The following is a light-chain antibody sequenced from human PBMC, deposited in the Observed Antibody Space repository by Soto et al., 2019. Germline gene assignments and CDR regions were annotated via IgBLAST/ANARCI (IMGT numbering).Light chain of an antibody. Sequence: EIVMTQSPATLSVSPGERATLSCRASQSVSSNLAWYQQKPGQAPRLLIYGASTRATGIPARFSGSGSGTEFTLTIGSLQSEDFAVFYCQQYNNPMYTFGQGTKLEI. CDR2: GAS. CDR3: QQYNNPMYT. CDR1: QSVSSN. V-gene: IGKV3-15*01. J-gene: IGKJ2*01.